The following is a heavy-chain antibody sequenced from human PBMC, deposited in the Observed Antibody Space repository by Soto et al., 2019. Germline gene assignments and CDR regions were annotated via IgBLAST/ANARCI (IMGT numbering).Heavy chain of an antibody. CDR2: ISSNSAYI. J-gene: IGHJ5*02. D-gene: IGHD6-13*01. Sequence: GGSLRLSCAASGFTFRSFTMNWVRQAPGKGLEWVSTISSNSAYIYYTDALRGRFTISRDNAKNSLHLQMNSLRAEDTAVYYCTRDASRDSSARGWFDPWGQGIVVTVSS. V-gene: IGHV3-21*01. CDR3: TRDASRDSSARGWFDP. CDR1: GFTFRSFT.